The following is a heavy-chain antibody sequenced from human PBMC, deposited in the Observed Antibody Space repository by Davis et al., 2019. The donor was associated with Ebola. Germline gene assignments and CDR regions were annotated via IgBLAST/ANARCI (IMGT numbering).Heavy chain of an antibody. V-gene: IGHV4-59*01. Sequence: PSETLSLTCTVSGGSISSYYWTWIRQPPGKGLEWIGQIHYGGSTNYNPSLKSRFTISVDTSNNQFSLKVTSVTAADTAVYYCATNTTSTAGFDSWGQGTLVTVSS. CDR3: ATNTTSTAGFDS. D-gene: IGHD1-1*01. CDR1: GGSISSYY. J-gene: IGHJ4*02. CDR2: IHYGGST.